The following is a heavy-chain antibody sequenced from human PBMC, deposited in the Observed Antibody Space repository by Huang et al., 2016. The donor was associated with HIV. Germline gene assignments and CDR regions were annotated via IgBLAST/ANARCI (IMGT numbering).Heavy chain of an antibody. J-gene: IGHJ4*02. Sequence: QVQLVESGGGVVQPGRSLRIFCAASGFTFSSYGMHWVRQAPGKGVEWVAVISYDAKTKYYGDSVKGLFSISRDNSKTTVYRQLNSLRLEDTAVYYCAKGGSAAAVLDFWGQGTLVTVSS. CDR1: GFTFSSYG. CDR3: AKGGSAAAVLDF. CDR2: ISYDAKTK. V-gene: IGHV3-30*18. D-gene: IGHD6-13*01.